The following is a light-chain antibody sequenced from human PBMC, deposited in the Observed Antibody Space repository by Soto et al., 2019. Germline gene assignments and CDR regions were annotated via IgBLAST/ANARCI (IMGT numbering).Light chain of an antibody. Sequence: QSALTPPASVSGSPGQSITISCTGTSSDVGGYNYVSWYQQHPGKAPKLMIYEVSNRPSGVSNRFAGSKSGNTASLTISGLQAEDAADYYCSSYTISSTVVFGGGTKRTVL. CDR3: SSYTISSTVV. V-gene: IGLV2-14*01. CDR2: EVS. CDR1: SSDVGGYNY. J-gene: IGLJ2*01.